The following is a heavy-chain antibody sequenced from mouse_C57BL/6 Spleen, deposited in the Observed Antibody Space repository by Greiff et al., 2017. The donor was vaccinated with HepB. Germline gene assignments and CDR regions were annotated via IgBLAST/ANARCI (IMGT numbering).Heavy chain of an antibody. Sequence: VQLQQSGPELVKPGASVKISCKASGYSFTGYYMNWVKQSPEKSLEWIGEINPSTGGTTYNQKFKAKATLPVDKSSSTAYMQLKSLTSEDSAVYYCAREKDYPFAYWGQGTLVTVSA. CDR2: INPSTGGT. CDR1: GYSFTGYY. V-gene: IGHV1-42*01. CDR3: AREKDYPFAY. J-gene: IGHJ3*01. D-gene: IGHD2-4*01.